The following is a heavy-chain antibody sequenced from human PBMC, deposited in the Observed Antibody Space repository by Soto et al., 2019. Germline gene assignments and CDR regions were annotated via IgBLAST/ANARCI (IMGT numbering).Heavy chain of an antibody. CDR1: GYTFINYA. Sequence: ASVKVSCKASGYTFINYAIHWVRQAPGQGLEWMGMIHPSGGGSTYAQKFLGRVTMTMDSSTSTVFMELTSLRSADTAVYYCARGGHIAVVTDSFDSWGQGTLVTVSS. D-gene: IGHD2-21*02. CDR3: ARGGHIAVVTDSFDS. CDR2: IHPSGGGS. J-gene: IGHJ4*02. V-gene: IGHV1-46*03.